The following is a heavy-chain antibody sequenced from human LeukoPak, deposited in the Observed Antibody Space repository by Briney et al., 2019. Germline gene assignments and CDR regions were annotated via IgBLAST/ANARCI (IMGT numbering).Heavy chain of an antibody. CDR3: ARDPPAVSTNTYG. Sequence: GGSLRLSCAASGVTVGNNYINWVRQAPGKGLEWVSLIYSGGSTHYADSVKGRFTISRDNSKNILYLQMNSLRVDDTAVYYCARDPPAVSTNTYGWGQGTMVTVSS. CDR2: IYSGGST. J-gene: IGHJ6*02. V-gene: IGHV3-66*01. CDR1: GVTVGNNY. D-gene: IGHD6-13*01.